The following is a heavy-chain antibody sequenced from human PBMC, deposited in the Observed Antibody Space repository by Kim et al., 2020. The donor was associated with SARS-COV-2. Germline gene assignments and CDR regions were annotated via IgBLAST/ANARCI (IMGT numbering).Heavy chain of an antibody. J-gene: IGHJ4*02. CDR1: GFTFSSYA. CDR2: ISGSGGST. CDR3: AKGRDTVTTWVGLSFDY. Sequence: GGSLRLSCAASGFTFSSYAMSWVRQAPGKGLEWVSAISGSGGSTYYADSVKGRFTISRDNSKNTLYLQMNSLRAEDTAVYYCAKGRDTVTTWVGLSFDYWGQGTLVTVSS. D-gene: IGHD4-17*01. V-gene: IGHV3-23*01.